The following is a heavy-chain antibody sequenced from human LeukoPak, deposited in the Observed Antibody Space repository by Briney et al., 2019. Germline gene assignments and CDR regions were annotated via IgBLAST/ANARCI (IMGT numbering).Heavy chain of an antibody. Sequence: SETLSLTCSVSGGSISSYYWSWIRQPPRKGLEWIGYIYYSGSTNYNPSLKSRVTISVDTSKNQFSLKLSSVTAADTAVYYCARGLITTVTTYDAFDIWGQGTMVTVSS. CDR2: IYYSGST. D-gene: IGHD4-17*01. CDR1: GGSISSYY. CDR3: ARGLITTVTTYDAFDI. J-gene: IGHJ3*02. V-gene: IGHV4-59*01.